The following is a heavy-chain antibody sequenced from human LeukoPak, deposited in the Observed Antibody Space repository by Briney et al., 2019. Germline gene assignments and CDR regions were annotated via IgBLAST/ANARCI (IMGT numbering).Heavy chain of an antibody. Sequence: GRSLRLSCTASGFPFSSYGMHWVRQAPGKGLVWVTVIWPDGSIKYYADSVKGRFTVSRDNSKNTLYLQMNSLRAEDTAVYYCARDRYGFIAAAGQPSDYWGQGTLVTVSS. CDR1: GFPFSSYG. CDR2: IWPDGSIK. D-gene: IGHD6-13*01. V-gene: IGHV3-33*01. CDR3: ARDRYGFIAAAGQPSDY. J-gene: IGHJ4*02.